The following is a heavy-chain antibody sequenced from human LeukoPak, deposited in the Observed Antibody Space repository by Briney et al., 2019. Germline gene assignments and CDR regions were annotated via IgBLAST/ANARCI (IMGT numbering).Heavy chain of an antibody. Sequence: ASVKVSCKVSGYTLTELSMHWVRQAPGKGLEWMGGFDPEDGETIYAQKFQGXVTMTEDTSTDTAYMELSSLRSEDTAVYYCATGSYYYDSRHFQHWGQGTLVTVSS. V-gene: IGHV1-24*01. CDR3: ATGSYYYDSRHFQH. CDR2: FDPEDGET. D-gene: IGHD3-22*01. CDR1: GYTLTELS. J-gene: IGHJ1*01.